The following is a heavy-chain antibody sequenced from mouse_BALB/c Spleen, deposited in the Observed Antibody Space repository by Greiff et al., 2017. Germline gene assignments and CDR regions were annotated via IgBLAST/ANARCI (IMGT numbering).Heavy chain of an antibody. D-gene: IGHD3-3*01. CDR1: GFNIKDTY. J-gene: IGHJ3*01. CDR3: ALGEFAY. CDR2: IDPANGNT. V-gene: IGHV14-3*02. Sequence: EVQRVESGAELVKPGASVKLSCTASGFNIKDTYMHWVKQRPEQGLEWIGRIDPANGNTKYDPKFQGKATITADTSSNTAYLQLSSLTSEDTAVYYCALGEFAYWGQGTLVTVSA.